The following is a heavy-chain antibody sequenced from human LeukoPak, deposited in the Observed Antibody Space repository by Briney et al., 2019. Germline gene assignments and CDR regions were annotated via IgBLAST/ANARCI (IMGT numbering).Heavy chain of an antibody. V-gene: IGHV1-18*01. J-gene: IGHJ4*02. CDR2: ISAYNGNT. CDR1: GYTFTSYV. D-gene: IGHD3-3*01. CDR3: ARENYDFWSGAPHFDY. Sequence: ASVKVSCKASGYTFTSYVISWVRQAPGQGLEWMGWISAYNGNTKYAQKLQGRVTMTTDTSTSTAYMELRGLRSDDTAVYYCARENYDFWSGAPHFDYWGQGTLVTVSS.